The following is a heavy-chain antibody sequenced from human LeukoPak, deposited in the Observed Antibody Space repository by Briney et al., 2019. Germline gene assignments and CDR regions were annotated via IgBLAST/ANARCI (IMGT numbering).Heavy chain of an antibody. Sequence: GASVKVSCKTSADIFSSYAFNWVRQAPGQGLEWMGRIIPLTGVVNYGQKLQTRVTISADKSTSTAYMEVSSLRFEDTAVYFCARERRCSAGSCYAADLDSWGQGTLVTVSS. V-gene: IGHV1-69*04. CDR2: IIPLTGVV. CDR1: ADIFSSYA. CDR3: ARERRCSAGSCYAADLDS. J-gene: IGHJ4*02. D-gene: IGHD2-15*01.